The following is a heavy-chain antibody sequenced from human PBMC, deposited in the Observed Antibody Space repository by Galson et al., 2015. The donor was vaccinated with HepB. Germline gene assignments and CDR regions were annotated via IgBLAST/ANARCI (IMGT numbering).Heavy chain of an antibody. V-gene: IGHV3-11*03. CDR2: ISGSRVYT. D-gene: IGHD4-17*01. CDR1: GFTFSDYY. J-gene: IGHJ6*02. Sequence: SLRLSCAASGFTFSDYYMTWIRQTPGKGLEWISYISGSRVYTNYADSVKGRFTVSRDNAKNSLYLQMNNLRAEDTAVYYCVRSRATVTTPFSYYYGSDVWGQGTTVTVSS. CDR3: VRSRATVTTPFSYYYGSDV.